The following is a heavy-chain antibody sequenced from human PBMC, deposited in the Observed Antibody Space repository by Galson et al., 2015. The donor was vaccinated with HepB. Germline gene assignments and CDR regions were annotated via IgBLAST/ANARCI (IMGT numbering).Heavy chain of an antibody. D-gene: IGHD2-21*02. CDR3: AGGTFYCGGDCYHYYYYYGMDV. CDR2: IIPIFGTA. J-gene: IGHJ6*02. V-gene: IGHV1-69*06. Sequence: SVKVSCKASGGTFSSYAISWVRQAPGQGLEWMGGIIPIFGTANYAQKFQGRVTITADKSTSTAYMELSSLRSEDTAVYYCAGGTFYCGGDCYHYYYYYGMDVWGQGTTVTVSS. CDR1: GGTFSSYA.